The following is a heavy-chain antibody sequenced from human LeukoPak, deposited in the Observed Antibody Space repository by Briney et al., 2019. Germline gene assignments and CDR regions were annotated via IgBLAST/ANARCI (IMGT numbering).Heavy chain of an antibody. Sequence: PSETLSLTCTVSGGSISSGPYYWSWIRQPAGKRLEWIGRIYTSGVTYYNPSLRSRVTISVDTSKNHFSLRLTSVTAEDTAVYYCARGSGYSYGFFDYWGQGTLVTVSS. CDR1: GGSISSGPYY. J-gene: IGHJ4*02. CDR2: IYTSGVT. D-gene: IGHD5-18*01. V-gene: IGHV4-61*02. CDR3: ARGSGYSYGFFDY.